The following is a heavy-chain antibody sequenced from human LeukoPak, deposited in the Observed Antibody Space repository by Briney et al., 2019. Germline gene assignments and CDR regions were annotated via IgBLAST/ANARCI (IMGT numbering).Heavy chain of an antibody. CDR3: ARQGVREYSSVWSLFDS. CDR2: IIPILGIA. CDR1: GCTFSNYA. Sequence: SVKVSCKASGCTFSNYAISWVRQAPGQGLEWMGRIIPILGIANYAQKLQGRVTITADKSTSTAYMELSSLRSEDTAVYYCARQGVREYSSVWSLFDSWGQGTLVTVSS. D-gene: IGHD6-19*01. V-gene: IGHV1-69*04. J-gene: IGHJ4*02.